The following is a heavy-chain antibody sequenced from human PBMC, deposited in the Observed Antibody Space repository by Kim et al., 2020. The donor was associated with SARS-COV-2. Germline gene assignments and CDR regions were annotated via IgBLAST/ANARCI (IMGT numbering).Heavy chain of an antibody. CDR2: IWYDGSKK. D-gene: IGHD1-26*01. V-gene: IGHV3-33*03. CDR3: ATIVGAYEAFDI. Sequence: GGSLRLSCTTSGITFSRFGMHWVRQAPGKGLEWVANIWYDGSKKHFADSVQGRFSISRDNSKNTVYLEMRSVRVEDTAVYYCATIVGAYEAFDIWGQGTMVTVSS. J-gene: IGHJ3*02. CDR1: GITFSRFG.